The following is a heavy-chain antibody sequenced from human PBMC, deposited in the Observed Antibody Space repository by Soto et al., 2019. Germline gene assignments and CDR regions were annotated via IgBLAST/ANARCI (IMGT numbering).Heavy chain of an antibody. J-gene: IGHJ4*02. Sequence: QVQLQESGPGLVKPSETLSLTCTVSGGSISNHYWSWIRQPPGKGLEWIGYIYYNGNTNYNPSLKSRVTMSVDTSKIPTSLKLSSVTAADTAVYYCTRANWYSEYWGQGTLVTVSS. V-gene: IGHV4-59*11. CDR3: TRANWYSEY. CDR1: GGSISNHY. CDR2: IYYNGNT. D-gene: IGHD7-27*01.